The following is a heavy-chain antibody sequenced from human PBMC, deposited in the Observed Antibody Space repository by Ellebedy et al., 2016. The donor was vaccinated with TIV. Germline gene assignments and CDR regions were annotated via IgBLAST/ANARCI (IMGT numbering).Heavy chain of an antibody. V-gene: IGHV3-21*01. CDR1: GFTFSSYS. Sequence: GESLKISCAASGFTFSSYSMNWVRLAPGKGLEWVSSISSSSSYIYYADSVKGRFTISRDNAKNSLYLQMNSLRAEDTAVYYCARGDSYGYLGFDYWGQGTLVTVSS. CDR2: ISSSSSYI. CDR3: ARGDSYGYLGFDY. J-gene: IGHJ4*02. D-gene: IGHD5-18*01.